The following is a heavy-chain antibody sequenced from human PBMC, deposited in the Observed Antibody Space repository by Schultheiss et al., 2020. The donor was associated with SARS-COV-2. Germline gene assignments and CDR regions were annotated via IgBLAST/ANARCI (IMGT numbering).Heavy chain of an antibody. D-gene: IGHD3-10*02. CDR2: INHSGST. V-gene: IGHV4-61*08. CDR1: GGSISSGGYY. CDR3: ARDSPDVPRNRRYYGMDV. Sequence: SETLSLTCTVSGGSISSGGYYWSWIRQPPGKGLEWIGEINHSGSTNYNPSLKSRVTISVDTSKGQLSLRLNSVTAADTAVYYCARDSPDVPRNRRYYGMDVWGQGTTVTVSS. J-gene: IGHJ6*02.